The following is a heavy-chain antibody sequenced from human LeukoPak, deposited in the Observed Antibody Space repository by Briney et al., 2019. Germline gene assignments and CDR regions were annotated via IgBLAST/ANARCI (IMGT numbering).Heavy chain of an antibody. CDR2: INPSGGST. Sequence: ASVKVSCRASGYTFTSYYMHWVRQPPGQGLEWMGIINPSGGSTSYAQKFQGRVTMTRDMSTSTVYMELSSLRSEDTAVYYCAREPSGAASGPFDYWGQGTLVTVSS. CDR1: GYTFTSYY. CDR3: AREPSGAASGPFDY. V-gene: IGHV1-46*01. D-gene: IGHD1-26*01. J-gene: IGHJ4*02.